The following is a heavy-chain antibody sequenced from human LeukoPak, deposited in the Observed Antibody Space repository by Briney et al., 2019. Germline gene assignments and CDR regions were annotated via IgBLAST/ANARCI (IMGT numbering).Heavy chain of an antibody. Sequence: GGSLRLSCAASGFTFDDYTMHWDRQAPGKGLEWVSLISWDGGSTYYADSVKGRFTISRDNSKNSLYLQMNSLRTEDTALYYCALNWGLDYWGQGTLVTVSS. V-gene: IGHV3-43*01. J-gene: IGHJ4*02. D-gene: IGHD7-27*01. CDR2: ISWDGGST. CDR3: ALNWGLDY. CDR1: GFTFDDYT.